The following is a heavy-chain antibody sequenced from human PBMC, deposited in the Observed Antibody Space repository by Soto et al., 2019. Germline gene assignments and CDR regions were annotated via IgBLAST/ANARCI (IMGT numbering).Heavy chain of an antibody. CDR1: GFSLTSGVVG. D-gene: IGHD6-13*01. V-gene: IGHV2-5*01. CDR2: IYWNDEQ. CDR3: AHRLPGPSGYDV. Sequence: QITLKESGPTLVKPTQPLTLTCTFSGFSLTSGVVGVGWIRQPPGEALEWLALIYWNDEQYYNPSLRNRLTIPRDTSKNQVGLTMTNMDPVDTATYYCAHRLPGPSGYDVWGQGTTVTVSS. J-gene: IGHJ6*02.